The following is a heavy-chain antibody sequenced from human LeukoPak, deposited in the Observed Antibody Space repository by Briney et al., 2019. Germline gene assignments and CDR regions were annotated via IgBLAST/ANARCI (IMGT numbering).Heavy chain of an antibody. CDR2: INSDGSRT. Sequence: GGSLRLSCAASGFTFSSYWMHWVRQAPGKGLVWVSRINSDGSRTIYADSGKGRFTISRDNAKNTLYLQMNSLRAEDTAVYYCARDSIDPPYSTYGMDVWGQGTTVTVSS. D-gene: IGHD4-11*01. J-gene: IGHJ6*02. V-gene: IGHV3-74*01. CDR3: ARDSIDPPYSTYGMDV. CDR1: GFTFSSYW.